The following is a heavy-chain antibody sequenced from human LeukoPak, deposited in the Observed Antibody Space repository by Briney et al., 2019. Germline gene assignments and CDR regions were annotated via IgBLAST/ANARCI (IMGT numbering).Heavy chain of an antibody. J-gene: IGHJ4*02. CDR3: AKTSGYFPLYYFDS. Sequence: ASVKVSCKASGTTFTGYYIHWVRLAPGQGIEWMGSINPNSGGTNYAQNFQGRVTMTKDTSITTAYMELSRLRSDDTAMYYCAKTSGYFPLYYFDSWGQGTLVTVSS. V-gene: IGHV1-2*02. D-gene: IGHD5-12*01. CDR1: GTTFTGYY. CDR2: INPNSGGT.